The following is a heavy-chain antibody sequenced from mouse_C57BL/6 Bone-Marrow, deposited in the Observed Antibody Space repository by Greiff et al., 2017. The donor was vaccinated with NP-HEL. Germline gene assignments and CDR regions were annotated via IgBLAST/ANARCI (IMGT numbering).Heavy chain of an antibody. Sequence: QVQLKQSGAELARPGASVKLSCKASGYTFTSYGISWVKQRTGQGLEWIGEIYPRSGNTYYNEKFKGKATLTADKSSSTAYMELRSLTSEDSAVYFCARRGYGSSDYWGQGTTLTVSS. CDR1: GYTFTSYG. CDR2: IYPRSGNT. CDR3: ARRGYGSSDY. V-gene: IGHV1-81*01. J-gene: IGHJ2*01. D-gene: IGHD1-1*01.